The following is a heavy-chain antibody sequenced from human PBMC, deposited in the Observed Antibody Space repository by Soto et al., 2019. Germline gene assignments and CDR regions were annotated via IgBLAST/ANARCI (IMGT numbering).Heavy chain of an antibody. Sequence: PGGSLRLSCAASGFTFSSYSMNWVRQAPGKGLEWVSSISSSSSYIYYADSVKGRFTISRDNAKNSLYLQMNSLRAEDTAVYYCARDPWGAYSSSWYRPYYYYYGMDVWGQGTTVTVSS. CDR1: GFTFSSYS. V-gene: IGHV3-21*01. CDR3: ARDPWGAYSSSWYRPYYYYYGMDV. J-gene: IGHJ6*02. CDR2: ISSSSSYI. D-gene: IGHD6-13*01.